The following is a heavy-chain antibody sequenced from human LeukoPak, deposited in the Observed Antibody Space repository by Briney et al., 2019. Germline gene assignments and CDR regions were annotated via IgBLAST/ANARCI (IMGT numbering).Heavy chain of an antibody. V-gene: IGHV3-30-3*01. J-gene: IGHJ4*02. Sequence: PGGSQRLSCVASGLTLRSYAMHWVRQAPGKGLEWVAAISQDGSKRHYADSVKGRFTISRDNSRNTLYLEMNSLRAGDTAVYYCVREPGPGYFDYWGRGTLVTVSS. CDR3: VREPGPGYFDY. D-gene: IGHD6-13*01. CDR2: ISQDGSKR. CDR1: GLTLRSYA.